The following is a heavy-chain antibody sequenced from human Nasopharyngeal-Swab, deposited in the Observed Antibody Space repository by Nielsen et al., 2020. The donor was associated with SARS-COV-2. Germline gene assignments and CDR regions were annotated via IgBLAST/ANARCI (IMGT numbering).Heavy chain of an antibody. J-gene: IGHJ4*02. CDR1: GFTLSDHY. D-gene: IGHD4-23*01. Sequence: SLKISCVVSGFTLSDHYMDWVRQAPGKGLEWVGRSRNKVNYYSTLYAASVEGRFTISRDVSENSVYLEMSSLRTEDTAVYYCTRAYDYGGNFDYWGQGILVTVSS. CDR3: TRAYDYGGNFDY. CDR2: SRNKVNYYST. V-gene: IGHV3-72*01.